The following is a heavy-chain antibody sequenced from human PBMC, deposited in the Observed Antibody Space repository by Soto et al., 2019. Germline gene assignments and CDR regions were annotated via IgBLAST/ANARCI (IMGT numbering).Heavy chain of an antibody. D-gene: IGHD6-19*01. CDR3: ARGGVAVAGPYGMDV. V-gene: IGHV4-34*01. CDR1: GGSFSGYY. J-gene: IGHJ6*02. CDR2: INHSGST. Sequence: SETLSLTCAVYGGSFSGYYWSWIRQPPGKGLEWIGEINHSGSTNYNPSLKSRVTISVDTSKNQFSLKLSSVTAADTAVYYCARGGVAVAGPYGMDVWGQGTTVTVSS.